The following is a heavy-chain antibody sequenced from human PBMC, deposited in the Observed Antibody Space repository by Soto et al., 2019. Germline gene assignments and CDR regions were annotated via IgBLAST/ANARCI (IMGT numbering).Heavy chain of an antibody. V-gene: IGHV1-69*06. Sequence: QVQLVQSGAEVKRPGSSVKISCTASGGTFSTYPVHWVRQAPGQGLEWMGAIIPIYGTANFAQKFQGRVTLTADKSTTTSYMELRSLKSEDTAVYYCAMEEASIVGATGAIDMWGQGTMVSVSS. CDR3: AMEEASIVGATGAIDM. J-gene: IGHJ3*02. D-gene: IGHD1-26*01. CDR1: GGTFSTYP. CDR2: IIPIYGTA.